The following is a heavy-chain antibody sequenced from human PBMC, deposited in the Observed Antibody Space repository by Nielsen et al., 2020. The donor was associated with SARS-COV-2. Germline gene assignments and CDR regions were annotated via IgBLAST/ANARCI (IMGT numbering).Heavy chain of an antibody. J-gene: IGHJ1*01. CDR2: IKSKTDGGTT. CDR3: TSSRGSYYYEYFQH. V-gene: IGHV3-15*01. Sequence: GESLKISCAASGFTFSNAWMSWVRQAPGKGLEWVGRIKSKTDGGTTDYAAPVKGRFTISRDDSKNTLYLQMNSLKTEDTAVYYCTSSRGSYYYEYFQHWGQGTLVTVSS. D-gene: IGHD1-26*01. CDR1: GFTFSNAW.